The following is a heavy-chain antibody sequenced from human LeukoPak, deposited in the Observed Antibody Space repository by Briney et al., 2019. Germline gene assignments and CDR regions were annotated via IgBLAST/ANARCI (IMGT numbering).Heavy chain of an antibody. CDR1: GGSISSGDYY. J-gene: IGHJ5*02. V-gene: IGHV4-30-4*08. CDR3: AREARDYDFWSGYYTVEKFDP. D-gene: IGHD3-3*01. Sequence: PSETLSLTCTVSGGSISSGDYYWSWIRQPPGKGLEWIGYIYYSGSTYYNPSLKSRVTISVDTSKNQFSLTLSSVTAADTAVYYCAREARDYDFWSGYYTVEKFDPWGQGTLVTVSS. CDR2: IYYSGST.